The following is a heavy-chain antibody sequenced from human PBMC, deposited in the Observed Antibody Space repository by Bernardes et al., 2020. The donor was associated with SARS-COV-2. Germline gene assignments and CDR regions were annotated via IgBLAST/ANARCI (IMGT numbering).Heavy chain of an antibody. V-gene: IGHV3-7*03. CDR1: GFTFSSYW. CDR2: IKQDGSEK. CDR3: ARVGDDYGGIDDAFDI. D-gene: IGHD4-17*01. J-gene: IGHJ3*02. Sequence: GGSLRLSCAASGFTFSSYWMSWVRQASGKGLEWVANIKQDGSEKYYVDSVKGRFTISRDNAKNSLYLQMNSLRAEDTAVYYCARVGDDYGGIDDAFDIWGQGTMVTVSS.